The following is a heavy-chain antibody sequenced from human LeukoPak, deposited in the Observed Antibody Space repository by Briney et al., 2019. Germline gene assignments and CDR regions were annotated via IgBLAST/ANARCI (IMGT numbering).Heavy chain of an antibody. CDR3: TRRSIVVVPANYGGNSNYYYYMDV. CDR1: GFTFTGSA. J-gene: IGHJ6*03. CDR2: IRSKAKSYAP. D-gene: IGHD2-2*01. V-gene: IGHV3-73*01. Sequence: GGSLNLSCPAPGFTFTGSAMHWFGQASGKGLGWVGGIRSKAKSYAPPYAASVKGRFTISRDDSKNTAYLQMNSLKTEDTAVYYCTRRSIVVVPANYGGNSNYYYYMDVWGKGTTVTVSS.